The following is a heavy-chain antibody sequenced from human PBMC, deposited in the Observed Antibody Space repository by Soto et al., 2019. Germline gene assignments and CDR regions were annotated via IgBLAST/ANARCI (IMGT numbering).Heavy chain of an antibody. D-gene: IGHD3-16*02. CDR3: ARGVTFGGVIAPRFDP. J-gene: IGHJ5*02. V-gene: IGHV4-31*03. Sequence: QVQLQESGPGLVKPSQTLSLICTVSGGSISSGDYYWSWIRQHPGKDLEWIGYIHNSGTTYYIPPLKGRVTMSIDTSKTQLSLKVTSVTAADTAVYYCARGVTFGGVIAPRFDPWGQGILVTVSS. CDR1: GGSISSGDYY. CDR2: IHNSGTT.